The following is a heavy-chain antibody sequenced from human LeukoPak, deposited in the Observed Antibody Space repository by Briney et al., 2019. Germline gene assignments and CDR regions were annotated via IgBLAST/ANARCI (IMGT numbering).Heavy chain of an antibody. D-gene: IGHD3-22*01. CDR1: VYTFTSCD. J-gene: IGHJ5*02. CDR2: MNPNSGNT. Sequence: GASVKVSCKASVYTFTSCDINWVRQASGQGLEWMGWMNPNSGNTGYAQKFQGRVTMTRNTSIITAYMELSSLRSEDPAVYYCARSFTMIVVPQGNWCDPWGQGTLVTVSS. CDR3: ARSFTMIVVPQGNWCDP. V-gene: IGHV1-8*01.